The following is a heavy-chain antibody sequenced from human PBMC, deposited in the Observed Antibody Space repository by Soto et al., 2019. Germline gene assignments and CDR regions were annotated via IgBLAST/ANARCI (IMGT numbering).Heavy chain of an antibody. V-gene: IGHV4-59*01. J-gene: IGHJ4*02. CDR3: AGSGHGGDCYSVDY. CDR2: IYYSGST. CDR1: GGSISSYY. Sequence: LSLTCTVSGGSISSYYWSWIRQPPGKGLEWIGYIYYSGSTNYNPSLKSRVTISVDTSKNQFSLKLSSVTAADTAVYYCAGSGHGGDCYSVDYWGQGTLVTVSS. D-gene: IGHD2-21*02.